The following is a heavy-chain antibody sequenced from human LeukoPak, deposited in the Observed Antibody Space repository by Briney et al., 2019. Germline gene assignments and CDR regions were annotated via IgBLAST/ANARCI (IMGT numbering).Heavy chain of an antibody. CDR2: ISWDGSNK. V-gene: IGHV3-30*18. D-gene: IGHD4-17*01. J-gene: IGHJ4*02. Sequence: PGGSLRLSCAASGFTFSRYGMHWVRQAPGKGLEWVAVISWDGSNKYYADSVKGRFTISRDNSKNTLYLQMNSLRAEDTAVYYCAKDPTYTVWGQGTLVTVSS. CDR3: AKDPTYTV. CDR1: GFTFSRYG.